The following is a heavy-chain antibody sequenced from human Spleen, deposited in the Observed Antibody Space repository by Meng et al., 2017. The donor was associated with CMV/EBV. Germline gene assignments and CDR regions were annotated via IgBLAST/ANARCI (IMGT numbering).Heavy chain of an antibody. CDR3: ARGRSLWFGDLGGGTPVYYFDY. J-gene: IGHJ4*02. CDR2: IYYTGNA. Sequence: SETLSLTCAVSGDSISSGDHYWSWIRQPPGKGLEWMGYIYYTGNARYTPSLESRLTISVDTSKNQFSLKLSSVTAADTAVYYCARGRSLWFGDLGGGTPVYYFDYWGQGTLVTVSS. D-gene: IGHD3-10*01. V-gene: IGHV4-30-4*08. CDR1: GDSISSGDHY.